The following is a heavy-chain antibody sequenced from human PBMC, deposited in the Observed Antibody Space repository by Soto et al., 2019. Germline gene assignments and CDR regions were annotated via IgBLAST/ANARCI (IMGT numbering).Heavy chain of an antibody. CDR2: IVVGSSNT. CDR3: AAVAEYYYDSSGYHTVPPIGRY. D-gene: IGHD3-22*01. CDR1: GFTFTSSA. V-gene: IGHV1-58*01. Sequence: SVKVTCKASGFTFTSSAVQWVRQAGGQGREWIGWIVVGSSNTNYAQKFQERVTITRDMSTSTAYMELSSLRSEDTAVYYCAAVAEYYYDSSGYHTVPPIGRYWRQGTLVTVSS. J-gene: IGHJ4*02.